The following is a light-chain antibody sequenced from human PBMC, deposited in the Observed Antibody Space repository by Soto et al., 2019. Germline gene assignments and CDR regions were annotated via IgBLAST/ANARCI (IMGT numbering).Light chain of an antibody. Sequence: DSQMTQFPSTLSASVGDRATITCRASQSISSWLAWYQQKPGKAPKLLISKASTLQSGVPPRFSGSGSGTEFTLTISSLQPDDFATYYCQQYESYPMTVGGGTKVEIK. J-gene: IGKJ4*01. CDR3: QQYESYPMT. V-gene: IGKV1-5*03. CDR1: QSISSW. CDR2: KAS.